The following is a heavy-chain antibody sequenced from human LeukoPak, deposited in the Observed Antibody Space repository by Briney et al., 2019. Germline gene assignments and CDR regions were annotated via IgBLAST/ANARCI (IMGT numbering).Heavy chain of an antibody. Sequence: GGSLRLSCAGSGFNFSSYSMSWVRQAPWKGLEFVSPISSSSSFIYYADSVKGRFTISRDNAKKSLSLQMNSLRADDTAVYYCARAHMIVDPNWFDPWGQGTLVTVSS. CDR1: GFNFSSYS. CDR2: ISSSSSFI. D-gene: IGHD3-22*01. CDR3: ARAHMIVDPNWFDP. V-gene: IGHV3-21*04. J-gene: IGHJ5*02.